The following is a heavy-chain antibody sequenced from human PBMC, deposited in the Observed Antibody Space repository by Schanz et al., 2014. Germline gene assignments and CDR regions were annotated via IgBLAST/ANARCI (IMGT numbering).Heavy chain of an antibody. CDR2: IYYSGST. V-gene: IGHV4-28*03. CDR3: ARDRGRGDLPGDI. CDR1: RHSFSSSNW. J-gene: IGHJ3*02. Sequence: QVQLQESGPGLVKPSETLSLTCVVSRHSFSSSNWWGWIRQPPGKGLEWIGYIYYSGSTYYNPSLKRRVTISVDTSKNQFSLKLSSATAADTAVYYCARDRGRGDLPGDIWGQGTMVTVSS. D-gene: IGHD4-17*01.